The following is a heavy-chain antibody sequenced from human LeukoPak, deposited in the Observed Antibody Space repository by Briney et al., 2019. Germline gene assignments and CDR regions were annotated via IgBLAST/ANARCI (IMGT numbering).Heavy chain of an antibody. Sequence: GGSLRLSCTVSGFTVSSNSMSWVRQAPGKGLEWVANIKQDGSEKYYVDSVKGRFTISKDNAKNSLYLQMNSLRAEDTAVYYCAARFWSGYSKWGQGTLVTVSS. D-gene: IGHD3-3*01. V-gene: IGHV3-7*01. CDR3: AARFWSGYSK. J-gene: IGHJ4*02. CDR1: GFTVSSNS. CDR2: IKQDGSEK.